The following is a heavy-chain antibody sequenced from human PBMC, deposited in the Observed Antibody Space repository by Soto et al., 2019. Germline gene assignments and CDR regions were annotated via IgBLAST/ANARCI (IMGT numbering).Heavy chain of an antibody. J-gene: IGHJ3*02. CDR1: GDSISSYY. CDR2: IYYSGST. Sequence: SETLSLTCTVSGDSISSYYWSWTRQPPGKGLEWIGYIYYSGSTNYNPSLKSRVTISVDTSKNQFSLKLSSVTAADTAVYYCARSPDYYDSSGYYYGAFDIWGQGTMDT. V-gene: IGHV4-59*01. D-gene: IGHD3-22*01. CDR3: ARSPDYYDSSGYYYGAFDI.